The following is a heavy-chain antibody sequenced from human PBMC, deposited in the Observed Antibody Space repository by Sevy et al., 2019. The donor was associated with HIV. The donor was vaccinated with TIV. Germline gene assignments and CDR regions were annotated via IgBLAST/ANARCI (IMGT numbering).Heavy chain of an antibody. CDR1: GYSLNSYD. J-gene: IGHJ6*02. Sequence: ASVKVSCKASGYSLNSYDINWVRQATGQGLEWMGWMNPDSGRRGYAPKFKGRVTMTTDTSKGTAYMELRGLRSDDSAVYYCARADLDSTTFFYYYGLDVWGQGTTVTVSS. CDR3: ARADLDSTTFFYYYGLDV. V-gene: IGHV1-8*01. D-gene: IGHD2-2*01. CDR2: MNPDSGRR.